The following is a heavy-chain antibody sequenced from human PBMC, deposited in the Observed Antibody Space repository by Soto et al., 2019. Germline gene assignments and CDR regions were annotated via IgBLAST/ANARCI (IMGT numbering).Heavy chain of an antibody. CDR1: GYTFTNYR. D-gene: IGHD2-2*01. CDR3: ARRRTTTRCAGMDV. J-gene: IGHJ6*02. V-gene: IGHV5-51*01. Sequence: GESLKISCKASGYTFTNYRMGWGRQMPGKGLEWMGLIYPADSETTYSPSFQGQVSMSADRSIRSAFLQWSSLKASDNAIYYCARRRTTTRCAGMDVWGQATTVTVS. CDR2: IYPADSET.